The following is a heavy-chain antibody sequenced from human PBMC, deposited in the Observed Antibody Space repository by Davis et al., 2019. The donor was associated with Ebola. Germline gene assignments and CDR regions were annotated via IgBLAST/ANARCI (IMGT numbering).Heavy chain of an antibody. V-gene: IGHV4-39*07. Sequence: MPSETLSLTCTVSGGSISSSSYYWSWIRQPPGKGLEWIGEINHSGSTNYNPSLKSRVTISVDTSKNQFSLKLSSVTAADTAVYYCARYNWNRRRYWFDPWGQGTLVTVSS. CDR2: INHSGST. CDR3: ARYNWNRRRYWFDP. CDR1: GGSISSSSYY. D-gene: IGHD1-20*01. J-gene: IGHJ5*02.